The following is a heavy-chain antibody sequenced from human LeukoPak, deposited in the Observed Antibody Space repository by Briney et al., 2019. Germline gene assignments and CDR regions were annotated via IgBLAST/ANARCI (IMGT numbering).Heavy chain of an antibody. D-gene: IGHD3-22*01. Sequence: RGASLKISCKGSGYSFTSYWIGWVRQLPGKGLEWMGIIYPGDSDTRYSPSFQGQVTISADKSITTAYLQWSSLKASDTAMYYCASPDYYDSSGYSPGAGYWGQGTLVTVSS. CDR1: GYSFTSYW. CDR2: IYPGDSDT. V-gene: IGHV5-51*01. J-gene: IGHJ4*02. CDR3: ASPDYYDSSGYSPGAGY.